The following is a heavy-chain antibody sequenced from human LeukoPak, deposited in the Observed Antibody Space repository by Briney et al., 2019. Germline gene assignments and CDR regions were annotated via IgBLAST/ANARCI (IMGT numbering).Heavy chain of an antibody. Sequence: SQTLSLTCTVSGGSISSGSYYWSWIRQPAGKGLEWIGRIYTSGSTNYNPSLKSRVTISVDTSKNQFSLKLSSVTAADTAVYYCARLDCSGGSCYRPYYFDYWGQGTLVTVSS. CDR2: IYTSGST. CDR3: ARLDCSGGSCYRPYYFDY. V-gene: IGHV4-61*02. J-gene: IGHJ4*02. D-gene: IGHD2-15*01. CDR1: GGSISSGSYY.